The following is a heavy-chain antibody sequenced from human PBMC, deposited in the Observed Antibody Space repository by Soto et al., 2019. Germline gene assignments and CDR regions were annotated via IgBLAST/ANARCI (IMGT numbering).Heavy chain of an antibody. CDR1: DYTFTSYG. D-gene: IGHD6-13*01. CDR2: ISVYNGNT. V-gene: IGHV1-18*01. Sequence: ASVKVSCKASDYTFTSYGIIWVRQAPGQGLEWIGWISVYNGNTNYAQKFRGRVTMTTDISTTTAYMEMRSLRSDDTAVYYCARSGSSWNLREFDYWGQGPWSPSPQ. J-gene: IGHJ4*02. CDR3: ARSGSSWNLREFDY.